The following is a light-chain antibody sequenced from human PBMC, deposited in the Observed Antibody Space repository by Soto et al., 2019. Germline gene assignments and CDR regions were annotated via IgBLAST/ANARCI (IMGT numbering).Light chain of an antibody. Sequence: DIQLTQSPSSLTASVGDSVTITCRASQRINNLLNWYQQKPGKAPKLLIHTASSLASGVPSRFSGGGSGTEFTLTISNLQPDDFGTYYCHQYKSYTPYTIGQGTKVEIK. J-gene: IGKJ2*01. CDR2: TAS. CDR1: QRINNL. CDR3: HQYKSYTPYT. V-gene: IGKV1-5*01.